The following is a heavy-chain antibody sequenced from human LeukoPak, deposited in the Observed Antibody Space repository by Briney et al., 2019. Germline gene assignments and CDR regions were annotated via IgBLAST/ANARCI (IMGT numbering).Heavy chain of an antibody. CDR1: GFIFSDYN. J-gene: IGHJ4*02. Sequence: GGSLRLSCEASGFIFSDYNMNWVRQAPGKGLEWLSYIDSSSSTIYYADSVKGRFAISRDNAKNSLYLQMNSLRAEDTAVYYCARIPYYDFWSGYYGGGDYWGQGTLVTVSS. CDR3: ARIPYYDFWSGYYGGGDY. CDR2: IDSSSSTI. D-gene: IGHD3-3*01. V-gene: IGHV3-48*04.